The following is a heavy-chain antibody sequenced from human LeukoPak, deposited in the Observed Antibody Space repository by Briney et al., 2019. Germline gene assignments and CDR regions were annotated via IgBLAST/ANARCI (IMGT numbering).Heavy chain of an antibody. CDR3: ARRPHCSGSTTCYTRWFDP. CDR1: GGSISSYY. CDR2: MYHSGST. J-gene: IGHJ5*02. D-gene: IGHD2-2*02. V-gene: IGHV4-59*08. Sequence: SETLSLTCTVSGGSISSYYWSWIRQPPGKGLEWIGSMYHSGSTYYNPSLKSRVTISVDTSKNQFSLKLSSVTAADTAVYYCARRPHCSGSTTCYTRWFDPWGHGTLVTVSS.